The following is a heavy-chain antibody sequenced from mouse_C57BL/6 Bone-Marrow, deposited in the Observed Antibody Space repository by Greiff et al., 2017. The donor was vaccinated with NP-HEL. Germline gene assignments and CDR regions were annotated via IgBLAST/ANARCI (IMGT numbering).Heavy chain of an antibody. Sequence: EVKVEESGGGLVKPGGSLKLSCAASGFTFSSYTMSWVRQTPEKRLEWVATISGGGGNTYYPDRVKGRFTISRDNAKNTLYLQMSSLRSGDTALYYCARPFYYYGEGGYYFDYWGQGTTLTVSS. CDR1: GFTFSSYT. CDR2: ISGGGGNT. V-gene: IGHV5-9*01. CDR3: ARPFYYYGEGGYYFDY. D-gene: IGHD1-1*01. J-gene: IGHJ2*01.